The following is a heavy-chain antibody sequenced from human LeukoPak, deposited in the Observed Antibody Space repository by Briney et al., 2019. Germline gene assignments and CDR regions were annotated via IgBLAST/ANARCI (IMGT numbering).Heavy chain of an antibody. Sequence: PSETLSLTCTVSGGSISSYYWSWIRQPAGKGLEWIGRIYTSGSTNYNPSLKSRVTMSVDTSKNQFSLKLSSVTAADTAVYYCAYSGYVTPFDYWGQEPWSPSPQ. CDR1: GGSISSYY. V-gene: IGHV4-4*07. D-gene: IGHD5-12*01. J-gene: IGHJ4*01. CDR2: IYTSGST. CDR3: AYSGYVTPFDY.